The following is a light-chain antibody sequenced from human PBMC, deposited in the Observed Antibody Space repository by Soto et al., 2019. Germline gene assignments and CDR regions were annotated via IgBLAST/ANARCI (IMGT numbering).Light chain of an antibody. CDR2: KAS. J-gene: IGKJ1*01. V-gene: IGKV1-5*03. CDR3: QQFNSYSWT. Sequence: DVQMTESRSSVAVGGGRIINITCRASQTISSWLAWYQQKPGKAPKLLIYKASSLESGVPSRFSGSGSGTEFTLTISSLQPDDFATYYCQQFNSYSWTFGQGTKVDIK. CDR1: QTISSW.